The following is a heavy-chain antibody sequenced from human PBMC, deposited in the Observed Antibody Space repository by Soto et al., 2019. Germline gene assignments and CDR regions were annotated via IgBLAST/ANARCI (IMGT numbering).Heavy chain of an antibody. CDR2: MSGSTGTT. D-gene: IGHD3-16*01. V-gene: IGHV3-23*01. CDR1: GFSFSNYG. J-gene: IGHJ4*02. Sequence: EAQLLESGGGLVQPGGSLRLSCAASGFSFSNYGLNWVRQAPGKGLEWVSGMSGSTGTTDYADSVKGRFTISRDNLKNTLYVQMNSLRGEDTAVYYCVIGTFGRGWESWGQGTLVAVSS. CDR3: VIGTFGRGWES.